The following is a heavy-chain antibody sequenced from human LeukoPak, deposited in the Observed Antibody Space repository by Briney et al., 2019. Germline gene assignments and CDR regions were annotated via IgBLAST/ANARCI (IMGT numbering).Heavy chain of an antibody. CDR1: GGTFSSYA. D-gene: IGHD2-2*01. J-gene: IGHJ6*03. Sequence: GSSVKVSCKASGGTFSSYAISWVRQAPGQGPEWMGGIIPILGTANYAQKFQGRVTITTDESTSTAYMELSSLRSEDTAVYYCATPDRGVGYQLPPRLDYYYYYYYMDVWGKGTTVTVSS. V-gene: IGHV1-69*05. CDR3: ATPDRGVGYQLPPRLDYYYYYYYMDV. CDR2: IIPILGTA.